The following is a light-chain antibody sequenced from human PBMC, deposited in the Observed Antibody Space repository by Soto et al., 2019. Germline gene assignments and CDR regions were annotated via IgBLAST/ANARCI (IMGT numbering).Light chain of an antibody. CDR2: ENN. J-gene: IGLJ1*01. CDR3: AAWDSPDYV. V-gene: IGLV1-51*02. Sequence: QSVLTQPPSVSAAPGQRVTISCSGSSSNIGNNYVSWYQQFPGTAPRLLIYENNVRPSGIPDRFSGSKSGTSATLGIIGLQTGDEADYYCAAWDSPDYVFGIGTKLTVL. CDR1: SSNIGNNY.